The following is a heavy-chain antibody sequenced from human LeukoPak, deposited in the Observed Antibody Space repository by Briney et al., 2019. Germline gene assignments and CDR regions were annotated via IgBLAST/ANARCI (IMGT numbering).Heavy chain of an antibody. Sequence: ASVKASYKPSGYSSTHYGISWVRQAPGHGLEWMGWIHLYRGNTHYAQKLQRRVTMTTDTSTSTVYMEVRGLRSDDTAMYYCARDVGITGADSFGPWGQGTLVTVSS. V-gene: IGHV1-18*01. CDR1: GYSSTHYG. D-gene: IGHD6-13*01. CDR2: IHLYRGNT. CDR3: ARDVGITGADSFGP. J-gene: IGHJ5*02.